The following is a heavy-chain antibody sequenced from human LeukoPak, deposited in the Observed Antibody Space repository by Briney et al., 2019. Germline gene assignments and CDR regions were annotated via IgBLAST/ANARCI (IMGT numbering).Heavy chain of an antibody. CDR2: IDPSASQT. V-gene: IGHV5-10-1*01. CDR3: ARRNIEKAISLDL. J-gene: IGHJ2*01. CDR1: GYSFTNYW. Sequence: GESLKISCEASGYSFTNYWIRWVRQMPGRGLDWMGRIDPSASQTNYNPSFRGHITISVDRSISTVYLQWGSLQASDTAIYYCARRNIEKAISLDLWGRGTVVTVSS. D-gene: IGHD1-14*01.